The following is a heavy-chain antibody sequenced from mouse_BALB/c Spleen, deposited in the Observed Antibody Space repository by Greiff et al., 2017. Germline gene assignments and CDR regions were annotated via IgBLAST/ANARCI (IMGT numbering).Heavy chain of an antibody. J-gene: IGHJ4*01. CDR3: ARSYYGKGNYAMDY. V-gene: IGHV1-80*01. CDR1: GYAFSSYW. D-gene: IGHD2-10*01. Sequence: QVQLQQSGAELVRPGSSVKISCKASGYAFSSYWMNWVKQRPGQGLEWIGQIYPGDGDTNYNGKFKGKATLTADKSSSTAYMQLSSLTSEDSAVYFCARSYYGKGNYAMDYWGQGTSVIVSS. CDR2: IYPGDGDT.